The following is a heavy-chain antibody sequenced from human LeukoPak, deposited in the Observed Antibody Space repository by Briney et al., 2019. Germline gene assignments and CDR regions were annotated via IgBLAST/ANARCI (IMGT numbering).Heavy chain of an antibody. D-gene: IGHD3-10*01. CDR1: GCTLTELS. J-gene: IGHJ3*02. V-gene: IGHV1-24*01. CDR2: FDPEDGET. Sequence: GASVKVSCKVSGCTLTELSMHWVRQAPGKGLEWMGGFDPEDGETIYAQKFQGRVTMTEDTSTDTAYMELSSLRSEDTAVYYCATAHYGSGNYPYAFDIWGQGTMVTVSS. CDR3: ATAHYGSGNYPYAFDI.